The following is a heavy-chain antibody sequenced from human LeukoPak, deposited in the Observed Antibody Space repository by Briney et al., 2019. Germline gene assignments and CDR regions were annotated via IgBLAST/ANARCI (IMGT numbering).Heavy chain of an antibody. J-gene: IGHJ6*03. CDR2: INPNSRGT. D-gene: IGHD1-26*01. Sequence: ASVKVSCKASGYIFTGYYMHWVRQAPGQGLEWVGWINPNSRGTNYAQKFQGRVTMTRDTSISTAYMELSRLRSDDTAVYYCARVEWEPGEYMDVWGKGTTVTVSS. CDR3: ARVEWEPGEYMDV. V-gene: IGHV1-2*02. CDR1: GYIFTGYY.